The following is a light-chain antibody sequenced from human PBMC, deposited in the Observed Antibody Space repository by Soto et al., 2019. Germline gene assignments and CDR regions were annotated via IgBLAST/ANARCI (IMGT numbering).Light chain of an antibody. V-gene: IGKV1-5*01. CDR1: QTISNY. Sequence: IQMTQSPSTLSASVGDRVTITCRASQTISNYLAWYQHKPRQAPKLLIYDVSTLESGVPSRFSGSGSGTEFTLTISSLQPDDFATYYCQQYNSYLYTFGQGTKLEIK. CDR3: QQYNSYLYT. J-gene: IGKJ2*01. CDR2: DVS.